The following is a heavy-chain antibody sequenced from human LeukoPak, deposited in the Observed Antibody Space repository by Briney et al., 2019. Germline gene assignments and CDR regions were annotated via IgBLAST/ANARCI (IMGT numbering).Heavy chain of an antibody. CDR3: ARGGYSGYYYYYYYGMDV. Sequence: ASVKVSCKASGYTFTSYDINWVRQAIGQGLEWMGWMNPNSGNTGYAQKFQGRVTMTRNTSISTAYMELSSLRSEDTAVYYCARGGYSGYYYYYYYGMDVWGQGTTVTVSS. D-gene: IGHD5-12*01. CDR1: GYTFTSYD. J-gene: IGHJ6*02. CDR2: MNPNSGNT. V-gene: IGHV1-8*01.